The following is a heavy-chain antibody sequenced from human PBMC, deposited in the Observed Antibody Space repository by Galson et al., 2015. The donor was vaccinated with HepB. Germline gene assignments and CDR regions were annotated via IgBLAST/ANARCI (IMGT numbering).Heavy chain of an antibody. CDR1: GFTFSSYA. CDR3: SREGHDFWSGYPSYYYYYMDV. J-gene: IGHJ6*03. Sequence: SLRLSCAASGFTFSSYAMHGVRQAPGKGLEWVAVISYDGSNKYYADSVKGRFTISRDNSKNTLYLQMNSLRAEDTAVYYCSREGHDFWSGYPSYYYYYMDVWGKGTTVTVSS. V-gene: IGHV3-30-3*01. D-gene: IGHD3-3*01. CDR2: ISYDGSNK.